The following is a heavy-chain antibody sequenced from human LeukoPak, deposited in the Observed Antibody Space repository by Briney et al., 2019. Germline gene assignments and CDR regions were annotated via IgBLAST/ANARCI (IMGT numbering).Heavy chain of an antibody. V-gene: IGHV2-5*02. D-gene: IGHD3-22*01. Sequence: SGPTLVKPTQTLTLTCTFSGFSLNTSGVGVGWIRQPPGKALEWLALIYWDNDKRYSLSLKSRLIITKDTSKTQVVLTMTNMDPVDTATYYCAHRKIVVVADAFDIWGQGTMVTVSS. J-gene: IGHJ3*02. CDR1: GFSLNTSGVG. CDR2: IYWDNDK. CDR3: AHRKIVVVADAFDI.